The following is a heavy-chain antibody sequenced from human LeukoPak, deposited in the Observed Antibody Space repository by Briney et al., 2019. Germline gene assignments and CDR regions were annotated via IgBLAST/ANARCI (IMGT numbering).Heavy chain of an antibody. Sequence: SVKLSCKASGGTFSSYAISWVRQAPGQGPEWMVRIIPILGIANYAQKFQGRVTITAENSTTTAYMELSSLRSEDTAVYYCARDKGLAVVPAAIDYYGMDVWGQGTTVTVSS. CDR1: GGTFSSYA. CDR2: IIPILGIA. CDR3: ARDKGLAVVPAAIDYYGMDV. J-gene: IGHJ6*02. D-gene: IGHD2-2*01. V-gene: IGHV1-69*04.